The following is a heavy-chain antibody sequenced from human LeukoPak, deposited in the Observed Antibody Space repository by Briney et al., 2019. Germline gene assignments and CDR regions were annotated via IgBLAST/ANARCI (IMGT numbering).Heavy chain of an antibody. Sequence: KPSETLSLTCTVSGGSTNTYCWSWIRQPAEKGLEWIGRIYTSGSTNYNPSLKSRVTMSVDTSKNQFSLKLSSVTAADTAVYYCARVLVGAAFDYWGQGTLVTVSS. CDR2: IYTSGST. J-gene: IGHJ4*02. D-gene: IGHD2-15*01. CDR1: GGSTNTYC. V-gene: IGHV4-4*07. CDR3: ARVLVGAAFDY.